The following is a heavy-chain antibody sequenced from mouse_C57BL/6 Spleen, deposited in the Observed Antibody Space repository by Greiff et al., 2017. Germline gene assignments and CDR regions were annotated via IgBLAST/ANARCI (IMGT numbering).Heavy chain of an antibody. CDR3: VRHRAYYSNFYAMGY. CDR1: GFSFNTYA. Sequence: EVKLMESGGGLVQPKGSLKLSCAASGFSFNTYAMNWVRQAPGKGLEWVARIRSKSNNYATYDADSVKDRFTISRDDSESMLYLQMNNLKTENTAMYYCVRHRAYYSNFYAMGYWGQGTSVTVSS. J-gene: IGHJ4*01. V-gene: IGHV10-1*01. CDR2: IRSKSNNYAT. D-gene: IGHD2-5*01.